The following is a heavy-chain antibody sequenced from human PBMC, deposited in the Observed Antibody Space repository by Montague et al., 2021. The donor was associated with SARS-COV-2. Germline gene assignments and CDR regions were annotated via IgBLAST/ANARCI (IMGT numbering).Heavy chain of an antibody. V-gene: IGHV3-30*04. CDR3: TRDSVTDGPYGMDV. CDR2: ISYDGSNK. J-gene: IGHJ6*02. D-gene: IGHD2-21*02. CDR1: GFTFSSYA. Sequence: SLRLSCAASGFTFSSYAMYWVRQAPGKGLEWVAVISYDGSNKYYADSVKGRFTISRDNSKNTLYLQMNSLRAEDTAVYYCTRDSVTDGPYGMDVWGQGTTVTVS.